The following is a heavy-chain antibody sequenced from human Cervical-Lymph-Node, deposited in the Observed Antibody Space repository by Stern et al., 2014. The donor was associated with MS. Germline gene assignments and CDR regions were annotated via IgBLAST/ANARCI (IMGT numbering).Heavy chain of an antibody. Sequence: QVQLVESGAEVKKPGASVKVSCKASGDTFSSCAINWVRQVPGQGLAWMGGVTPVFGTTNYAQKFQGRVTITADKSTNTAYMELMTLRSEDTAVYYCARGGGLVGYFDYWGQGTLVSVSS. CDR1: GDTFSSCA. CDR3: ARGGGLVGYFDY. J-gene: IGHJ4*02. CDR2: VTPVFGTT. D-gene: IGHD1-26*01. V-gene: IGHV1-69*06.